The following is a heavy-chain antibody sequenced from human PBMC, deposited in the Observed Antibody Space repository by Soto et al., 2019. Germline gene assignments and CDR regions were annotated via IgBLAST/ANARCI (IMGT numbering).Heavy chain of an antibody. CDR3: AVNRSGAAADYYYYYGLNV. CDR2: ISAYSGKT. V-gene: IGHV1-18*01. J-gene: IGHJ6*02. D-gene: IGHD3-22*01. Sequence: QVQFMQSGAAVKKPGASVKVSCKTSVYMFISWVRQAPGQGPEWMGWISAYSGKTHYSQNFQDRFTITTNTTTNTAYMELRSLRSADTAIDYCAVNRSGAAADYYYYYGLNVWGQGTTVTVSS. CDR1: VYMF.